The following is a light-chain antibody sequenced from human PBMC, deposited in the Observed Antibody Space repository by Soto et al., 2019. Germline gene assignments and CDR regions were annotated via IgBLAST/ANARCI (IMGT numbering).Light chain of an antibody. CDR3: QQYSTWPQST. CDR2: ATS. J-gene: IGKJ2*01. Sequence: EIVMTQSPATLSVSPGERATLSCRASESVSSNLAWYQQKPGQAPRLLIYATSTRATGLPARFSGSGSGTEFTLTISSLQSEDVAFYYCQQYSTWPQSTFGQGTKVEIK. V-gene: IGKV3-15*01. CDR1: ESVSSN.